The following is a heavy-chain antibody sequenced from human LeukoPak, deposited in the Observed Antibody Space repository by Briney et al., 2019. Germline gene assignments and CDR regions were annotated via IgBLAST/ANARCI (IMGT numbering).Heavy chain of an antibody. D-gene: IGHD5-24*01. CDR2: INPNSGGT. J-gene: IGHJ4*02. V-gene: IGHV1-2*02. Sequence: ASVKVSCKASGYTFTGYYMHWVRQAPGQGLEWMGWINPNSGGTNYAQKFQGRVTMTRDTSISTAYMELSRLRSDDTAVYYCARASMRRRDGYNRHYEIDYWGQGTLVTASS. CDR1: GYTFTGYY. CDR3: ARASMRRRDGYNRHYEIDY.